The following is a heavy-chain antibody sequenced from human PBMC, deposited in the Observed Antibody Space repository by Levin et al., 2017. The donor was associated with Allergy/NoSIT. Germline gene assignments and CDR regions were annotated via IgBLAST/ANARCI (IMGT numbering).Heavy chain of an antibody. CDR1: GFTFSSYA. CDR2: ISYDGSNK. Sequence: GESLKISCAASGFTFSSYAMHWVRQAPGKGLEWVAVISYDGSNKYYADSVKGRFTISRDNSKNTLYLQMNSLRAEDTAVYYCETDSDPWGQGTLVTVSS. V-gene: IGHV3-30-3*01. CDR3: ETDSDP. D-gene: IGHD1-14*01. J-gene: IGHJ5*02.